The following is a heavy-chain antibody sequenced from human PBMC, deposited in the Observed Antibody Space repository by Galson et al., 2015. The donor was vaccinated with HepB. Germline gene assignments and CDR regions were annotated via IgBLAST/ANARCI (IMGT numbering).Heavy chain of an antibody. CDR2: IGTATSSI. Sequence: SLRLSCAASGFSTYSMNWVRQAPGKGLEWVSYIGTATSSIYYAVSVKVRFTISRDKAKNSLYLHMNSLRDEDTAVYYCARDRDYAFDLWGQGTMVTASP. V-gene: IGHV3-48*02. CDR1: GFSTYS. CDR3: ARDRDYAFDL. J-gene: IGHJ3*01.